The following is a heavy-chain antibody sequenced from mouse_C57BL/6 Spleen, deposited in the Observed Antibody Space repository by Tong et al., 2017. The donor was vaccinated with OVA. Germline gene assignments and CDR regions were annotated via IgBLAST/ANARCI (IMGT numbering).Heavy chain of an antibody. D-gene: IGHD2-1*01. CDR1: GFTFSDYY. Sequence: EVQLQESGGGLVKPGGSLKLSCAASGFTFSDYYMYWVRQTPEKRLEWVATISDGGSYTYYPDSVKGRFTISRDNAKNTLYLQMSSLKSEDTAMYYCAREGGNYWFAYWGQGTLVTVSA. CDR2: ISDGGSYT. J-gene: IGHJ3*01. CDR3: AREGGNYWFAY. V-gene: IGHV5-4*02.